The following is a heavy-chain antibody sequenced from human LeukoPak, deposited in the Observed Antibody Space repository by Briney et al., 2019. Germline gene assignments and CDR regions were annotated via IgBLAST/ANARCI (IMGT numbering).Heavy chain of an antibody. CDR1: GYTFTSYG. J-gene: IGHJ3*02. CDR3: ARDPPFWSGYYHDAFDI. Sequence: ASVKVSCKASGYTFTSYGISWVRQAPGQGLEWMGWISAYNGNTNYAQKLQGRVTMTTDTSTSTAYMELRSLRSDDTAVYYCARDPPFWSGYYHDAFDIWGQGTMVTVSS. CDR2: ISAYNGNT. D-gene: IGHD3-3*01. V-gene: IGHV1-18*01.